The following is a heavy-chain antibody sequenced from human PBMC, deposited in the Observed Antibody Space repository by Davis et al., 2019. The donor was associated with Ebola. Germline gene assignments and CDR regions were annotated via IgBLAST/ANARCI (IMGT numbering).Heavy chain of an antibody. V-gene: IGHV3-33*02. CDR3: AKGGYGGNSGDLDY. J-gene: IGHJ4*02. CDR1: GFIFSGHG. Sequence: GESLKISCTASGFIFSGHGMHWVRQAPGKGLEWVAVIWYDATKKYYVESARGRFTISRDDSKDTLFLQMDNLRVEDTAVYYCAKGGYGGNSGDLDYWGQGTLVTVSS. CDR2: IWYDATKK. D-gene: IGHD4-23*01.